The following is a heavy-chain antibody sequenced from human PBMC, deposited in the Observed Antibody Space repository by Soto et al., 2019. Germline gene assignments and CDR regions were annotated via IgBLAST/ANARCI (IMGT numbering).Heavy chain of an antibody. CDR2: MNPNNGNT. CDR1: GYTFTSCD. V-gene: IGHV1-8*01. CDR3: ARISGRPSNYYHIDV. J-gene: IGHJ6*02. Sequence: GASVKVSCKTSGYTFTSCDVNWVRQAPGQGLEWMGWMNPNNGNTGYARKFQGRVTMTGDNSMSTAYMELSSLRSEDTAVYYCARISGRPSNYYHIDVWGQGTSVTVSS.